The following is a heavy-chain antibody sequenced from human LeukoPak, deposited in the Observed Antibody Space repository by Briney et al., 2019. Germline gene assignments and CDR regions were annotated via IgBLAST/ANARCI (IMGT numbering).Heavy chain of an antibody. CDR1: GYSISSGYY. Sequence: SETLSLTCTVSGYSISSGYYWGWIRQPPGKGLEWIGSIYHSGSTYYNPSLKSRVTISVDTSKNQFSLKLSSVTAADTAVYYCARVQDITMIVVVIIDAFDIWGQGTMVTVSS. CDR2: IYHSGST. V-gene: IGHV4-38-2*02. CDR3: ARVQDITMIVVVIIDAFDI. J-gene: IGHJ3*02. D-gene: IGHD3-22*01.